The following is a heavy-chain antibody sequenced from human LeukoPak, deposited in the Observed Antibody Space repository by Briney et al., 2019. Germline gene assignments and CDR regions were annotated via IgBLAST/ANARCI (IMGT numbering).Heavy chain of an antibody. V-gene: IGHV3-30*15. Sequence: PGGSLRLSCAASGFNFSHNAMHWVRQAPGKGLVWVAVISFDGRVPHSADSVKGRFTVSRDNSKSTLYLQVSSLRPEDTAVYYCARQGPEWQLLFGFFDLWGRGTLVTVSS. CDR3: ARQGPEWQLLFGFFDL. CDR2: ISFDGRVP. CDR1: GFNFSHNA. D-gene: IGHD1-26*01. J-gene: IGHJ2*01.